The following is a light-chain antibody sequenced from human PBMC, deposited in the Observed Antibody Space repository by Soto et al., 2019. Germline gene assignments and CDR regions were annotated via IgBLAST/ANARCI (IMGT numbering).Light chain of an antibody. J-gene: IGKJ4*01. CDR3: QQFDNLPLT. CDR2: DAS. Sequence: DIPMTQSLSSLSASVGDRVTITCQANQDINNSLNWYQQRPGEAPKLLIYDASILEAGVPSRFSGSGFRKTFTLTISRLQPEDLATYFCQQFDNLPLTFGGGTKLELK. CDR1: QDINNS. V-gene: IGKV1-33*01.